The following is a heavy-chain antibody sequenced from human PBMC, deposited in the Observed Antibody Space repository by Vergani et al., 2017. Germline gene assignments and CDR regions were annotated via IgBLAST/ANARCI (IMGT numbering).Heavy chain of an antibody. J-gene: IGHJ4*02. Sequence: EVPLLESGGSLKQPGGSVRLFCAASGFTFSTYAMHWVRQAPGKGLECVSALTGGGGSTYYADSFKGRFIISRANSRDTLYLQMNRLRPEDTATYYCVKDAGSYENFFDSWGQGTLVTVSS. CDR1: GFTFSTYA. CDR3: VKDAGSYENFFDS. CDR2: LTGGGGST. D-gene: IGHD1-26*01. V-gene: IGHV3-23*01.